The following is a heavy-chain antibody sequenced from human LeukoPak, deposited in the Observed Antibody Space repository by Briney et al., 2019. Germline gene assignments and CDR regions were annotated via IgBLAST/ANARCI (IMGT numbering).Heavy chain of an antibody. CDR2: VYHSGST. Sequence: SETLSLTCAVYGGSFSGYYWSWISQPPGKGLEWIGEVYHSGSTNYNPSLKSRVTISVDKSKNLFSLKLTSVTAADTAMYYCARDTMVRGVDYWGQGTLVTVSS. CDR3: ARDTMVRGVDY. CDR1: GGSFSGYY. V-gene: IGHV4-34*01. D-gene: IGHD3-10*01. J-gene: IGHJ4*02.